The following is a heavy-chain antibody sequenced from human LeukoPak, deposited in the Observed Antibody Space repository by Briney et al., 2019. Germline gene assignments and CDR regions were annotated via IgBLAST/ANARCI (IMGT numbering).Heavy chain of an antibody. CDR1: GGSISGYY. Sequence: SETLSLTCTVSGGSISGYYWSWIRQPPGKGLEWIGYIYSSGSTKYSPSLKSRVTMSVDTSKNQFSLKLTSVTAADTAVYYCARYYCSGTCYHFDYWGQGTLVTASS. J-gene: IGHJ4*02. CDR2: IYSSGST. CDR3: ARYYCSGTCYHFDY. D-gene: IGHD2-2*01. V-gene: IGHV4-59*08.